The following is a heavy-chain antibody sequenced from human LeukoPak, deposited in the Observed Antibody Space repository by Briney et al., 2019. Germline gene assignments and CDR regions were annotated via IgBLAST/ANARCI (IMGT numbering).Heavy chain of an antibody. CDR3: ARAKGYSSSLIDY. V-gene: IGHV1-2*02. Sequence: ASVTVSCKASGYTFTGYYMHWVRQAPGQGLEWMGWINPNSGGTNYAQKFQGRVTMTRDTSISTAYMELSRLRSDDTAVYYCARAKGYSSSLIDYWGQGTLVTVSS. CDR1: GYTFTGYY. J-gene: IGHJ4*02. D-gene: IGHD6-6*01. CDR2: INPNSGGT.